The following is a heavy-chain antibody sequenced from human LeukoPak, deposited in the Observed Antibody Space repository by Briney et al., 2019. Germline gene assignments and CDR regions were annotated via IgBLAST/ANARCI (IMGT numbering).Heavy chain of an antibody. J-gene: IGHJ4*02. CDR3: AKGEAVADPFDY. V-gene: IGHV3-23*01. CDR1: GFTFSSYA. D-gene: IGHD6-19*01. Sequence: PGGSLRLSCAAFGFTFSSYAMSWVRQAPGKGLEWVSAISNFGGSTYYADSVKGRFTISRDNSKNTLYLQMNSLRAEDTAVYYCAKGEAVADPFDYWGQGTLVTVSS. CDR2: ISNFGGST.